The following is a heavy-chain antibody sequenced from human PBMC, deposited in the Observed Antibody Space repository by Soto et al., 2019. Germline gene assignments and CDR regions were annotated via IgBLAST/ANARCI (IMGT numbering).Heavy chain of an antibody. CDR3: ARGNCSSPNCYSFSGYYGMDV. J-gene: IGHJ6*02. V-gene: IGHV4-4*07. Sequence: PSETLSLTCTVSGGSISSYYWSWIRQPAGKGLEWIGRIYTSGSTNYNPSLKSRVTMSLDTSKNQFSLKLTSVTAADTALCYCARGNCSSPNCYSFSGYYGMDVWGQGTTVTVS. CDR2: IYTSGST. D-gene: IGHD2-2*01. CDR1: GGSISSYY.